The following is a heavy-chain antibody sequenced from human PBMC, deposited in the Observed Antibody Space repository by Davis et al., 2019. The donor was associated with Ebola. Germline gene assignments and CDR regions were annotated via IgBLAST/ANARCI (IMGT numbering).Heavy chain of an antibody. CDR1: GFTFSSYS. Sequence: GSLSLSCAVSGFTFSSYSMTRVRQAPGTALGWLSSMSGSSSYIYYADAVKGRFTISRDNAKNPLYLQMNSRRAEDTAMYYCATDGSRGAFDIWGQGTMVAVSS. CDR3: ATDGSRGAFDI. CDR2: MSGSSSYI. J-gene: IGHJ3*02. V-gene: IGHV3-21*01.